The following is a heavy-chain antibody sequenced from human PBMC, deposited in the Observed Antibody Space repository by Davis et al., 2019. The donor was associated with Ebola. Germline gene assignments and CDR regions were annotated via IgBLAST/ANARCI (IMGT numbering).Heavy chain of an antibody. CDR3: ARGYGSGWYSY. Sequence: ASVKVSCKASGYTFTSYYMHWVRQAPGQGLEWMGWINPNSGGTNYAQKFQGWVTMTRDTSTSTAYMELRSLRSDDTAVYYCARGYGSGWYSYWGQGTLVTVSS. V-gene: IGHV1-2*04. CDR1: GYTFTSYY. J-gene: IGHJ4*02. D-gene: IGHD6-19*01. CDR2: INPNSGGT.